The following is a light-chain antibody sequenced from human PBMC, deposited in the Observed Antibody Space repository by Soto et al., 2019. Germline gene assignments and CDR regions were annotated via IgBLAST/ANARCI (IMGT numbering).Light chain of an antibody. CDR2: DVS. Sequence: QSALTQPRSASGSPGQSVTISCTGTSSDVGGYNYVSWYQQHPGKAPKLMIYDVSKRPSGVPDRFSGSKSGNTASLTISGLQADDEADYYCCSYAGSYTYVFGTGTKV. V-gene: IGLV2-11*01. CDR1: SSDVGGYNY. CDR3: CSYAGSYTYV. J-gene: IGLJ1*01.